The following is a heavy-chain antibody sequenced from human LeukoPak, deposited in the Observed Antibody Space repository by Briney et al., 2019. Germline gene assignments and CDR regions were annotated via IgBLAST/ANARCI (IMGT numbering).Heavy chain of an antibody. V-gene: IGHV4-30-2*01. CDR3: ARDRAAAGFYDY. J-gene: IGHJ4*02. CDR1: GGSISSGGYS. Sequence: SQTLSLTCAVSGGSISSGGYSWSWIRQPPGKGLEWIGYIYHSGSTYYNPSLKSRVTISVDRSKNQFSLKLSSVTAADAAVYYCARDRAAAGFYDYWGQGTLVTVSS. CDR2: IYHSGST. D-gene: IGHD6-13*01.